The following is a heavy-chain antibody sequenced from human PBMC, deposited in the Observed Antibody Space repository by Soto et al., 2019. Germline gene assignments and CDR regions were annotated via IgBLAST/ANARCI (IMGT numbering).Heavy chain of an antibody. CDR3: ARYTSLKTYYDFWSGSPSPMDV. CDR1: GYTFTSYG. CDR2: ISAYNGNT. J-gene: IGHJ6*02. Sequence: ASVKVSCKASGYTFTSYGISWLRQAPGQGLEWMGWISAYNGNTNYAQKLQGRVTMTTDTSTSTAYMELSSLRSEDTAVYYCARYTSLKTYYDFWSGSPSPMDVWGQGTTVTVSS. D-gene: IGHD3-3*01. V-gene: IGHV1-18*01.